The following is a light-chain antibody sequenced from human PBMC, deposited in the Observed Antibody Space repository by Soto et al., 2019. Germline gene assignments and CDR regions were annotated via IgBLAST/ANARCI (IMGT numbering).Light chain of an antibody. J-gene: IGLJ3*02. CDR3: SSYSGSNSLV. Sequence: QSALPQPPSASGSPGQSVTISCTGTSRDVGGYNYVSWYQQHPGKAPKLMSYEVSNRPSGVPDRFSGSKSGNTASLTVSGLQADDEADYCCSSYSGSNSLVFGGGTKLTVL. V-gene: IGLV2-8*01. CDR2: EVS. CDR1: SRDVGGYNY.